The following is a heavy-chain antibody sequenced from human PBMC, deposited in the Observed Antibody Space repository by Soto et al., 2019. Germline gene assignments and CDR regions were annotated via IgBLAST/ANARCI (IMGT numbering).Heavy chain of an antibody. D-gene: IGHD4-17*01. CDR2: ISGTGSSI. CDR3: ARGAGYGDCGDY. CDR1: GFSLRGYS. J-gene: IGHJ4*02. Sequence: EVQLVESGGGLVQPGGSLRLSCAASGFSLRGYSMSWVRQAPGKGLEWVSYISGTGSSIYADSVKGRFTISRDNAKNSVYLQMNSLGDDDTAVYYCARGAGYGDCGDYWGQGTLVTVSS. V-gene: IGHV3-48*02.